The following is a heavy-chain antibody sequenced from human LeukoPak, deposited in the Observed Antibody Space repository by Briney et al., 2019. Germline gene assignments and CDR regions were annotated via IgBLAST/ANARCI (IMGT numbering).Heavy chain of an antibody. D-gene: IGHD2-2*02. J-gene: IGHJ4*02. CDR2: INPNSGGT. Sequence: GASVKVSCKASGYTFTGYYLHWVRQAPGPGLEWMGWINPNSGGTHRAQKFQDRVTMTRDTSITTAYMELSRLRSDDTAVYYCARDVRMAIPSGGYWGQGTLVTVSS. CDR3: ARDVRMAIPSGGY. CDR1: GYTFTGYY. V-gene: IGHV1-2*02.